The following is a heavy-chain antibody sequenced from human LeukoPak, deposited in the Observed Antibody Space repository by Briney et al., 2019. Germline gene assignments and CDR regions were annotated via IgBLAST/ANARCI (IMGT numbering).Heavy chain of an antibody. V-gene: IGHV3-30-3*01. D-gene: IGHD1-7*01. J-gene: IGHJ4*02. CDR2: ISKDGSDK. Sequence: GGSLRLSCAASGFTFSDYAMHWVRQAPGKGLEWVAVISKDGSDKYYPGSVRGRFTISRDNSKNTIYLQMDSLRAEDTAIYYCARDYWWNYDCWGQGTLVTVSS. CDR1: GFTFSDYA. CDR3: ARDYWWNYDC.